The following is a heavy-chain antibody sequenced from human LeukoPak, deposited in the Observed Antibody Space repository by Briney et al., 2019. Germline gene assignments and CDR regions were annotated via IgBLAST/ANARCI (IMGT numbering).Heavy chain of an antibody. D-gene: IGHD6-19*01. CDR2: IYYGGRT. CDR3: AREVTVAGTFYFYMDV. V-gene: IGHV4-59*11. Sequence: SETLSLTCSVSGGSISSHYWTWVRQPPGQALEFIGYIYYGGRTQYNPSLKSRVTMTMYTSKNQFSLRLNSVSAADTAVYYCAREVTVAGTFYFYMDVWGKGTTVTVSS. CDR1: GGSISSHY. J-gene: IGHJ6*03.